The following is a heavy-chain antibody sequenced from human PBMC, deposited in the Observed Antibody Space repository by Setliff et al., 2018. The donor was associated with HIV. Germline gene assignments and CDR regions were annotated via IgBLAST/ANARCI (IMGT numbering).Heavy chain of an antibody. CDR2: IRSKAYGGTT. J-gene: IGHJ4*02. Sequence: PGESLKISCTTSGFTFGDYGMSWVRQAPGKGLEWVGFIRSKAYGGTTEYAASVKGRFTISRDDSKRTAYLQMNSLKSEDTAVYFCTRDRLGIFRFLDSWGQGTLVTVSS. CDR3: TRDRLGIFRFLDS. V-gene: IGHV3-49*04. CDR1: GFTFGDYG. D-gene: IGHD7-27*01.